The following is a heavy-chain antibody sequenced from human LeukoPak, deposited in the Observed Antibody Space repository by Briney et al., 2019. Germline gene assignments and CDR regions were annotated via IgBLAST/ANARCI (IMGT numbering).Heavy chain of an antibody. CDR1: GGSISSSSYY. D-gene: IGHD5-24*01. CDR2: IYYSGST. V-gene: IGHV4-39*01. J-gene: IGHJ4*02. CDR3: ARRLEMATIDY. Sequence: PSETLSLTCTVSGGSISSSSYYWGWIRQPPGKGLEWIGSIYYSGSTYYNPSLKSRVTISVDTSKNQFSLKLSSVTAADTAVYYCARRLEMATIDYWGQGTLFTVSS.